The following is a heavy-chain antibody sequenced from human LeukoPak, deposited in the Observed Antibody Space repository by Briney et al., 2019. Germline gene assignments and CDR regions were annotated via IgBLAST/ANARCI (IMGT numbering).Heavy chain of an antibody. J-gene: IGHJ4*02. V-gene: IGHV3-48*02. CDR3: ARVGSSSGPPFY. D-gene: IGHD6-19*01. Sequence: GGSLTLSCTASGFSFGSYSMNWVRQTPGKGLEWLSYISGSSSLIYYADSVKGRFTISRDNAKKSLYLQMNSLRDEDTAVYYCARVGSSSGPPFYWGQGIQVTVSS. CDR1: GFSFGSYS. CDR2: ISGSSSLI.